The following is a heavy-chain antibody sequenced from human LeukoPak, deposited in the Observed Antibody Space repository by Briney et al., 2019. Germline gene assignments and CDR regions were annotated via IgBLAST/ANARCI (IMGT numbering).Heavy chain of an antibody. V-gene: IGHV4-39*01. Sequence: SETLSLTCTVSGGSISSSSYYWGWIRQPPGKGLEWIGRIYTSGSTNYNPSLKSRVTMSVDTSKNQFSLMLNSVTAADTALYFCARARLSIVRGITNFDYWGQGTVVTVSS. CDR3: ARARLSIVRGITNFDY. J-gene: IGHJ4*02. CDR1: GGSISSSSYY. D-gene: IGHD3-10*01. CDR2: IYTSGST.